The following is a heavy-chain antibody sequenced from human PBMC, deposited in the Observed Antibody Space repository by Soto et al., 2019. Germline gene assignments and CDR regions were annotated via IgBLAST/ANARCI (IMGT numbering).Heavy chain of an antibody. D-gene: IGHD3-22*01. J-gene: IGHJ4*02. V-gene: IGHV3-33*01. CDR1: GFTFSSYG. Sequence: QVQLVESGGGVVQPGRSLRLSCAASGFTFSSYGMHWVRQAPGKGLEWVAVIWYDGSNKYYADSVKGRFTISRDNSKNPPYLQMNSLRAEATAVYYCARDHEDDSSGYYPSQPAYWGQGTLVTVSS. CDR2: IWYDGSNK. CDR3: ARDHEDDSSGYYPSQPAY.